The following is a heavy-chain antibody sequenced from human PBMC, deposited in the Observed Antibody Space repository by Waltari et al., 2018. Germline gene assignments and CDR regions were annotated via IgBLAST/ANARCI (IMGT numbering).Heavy chain of an antibody. Sequence: QLQLQQSGPGLVKPSGTLSLICTVSGDALSSTYWWSWVRQSPGKVLEWLGQVHGTGKTNYNPSFASRVTVSLDTSASHCALKLTSATAADTARYYWARDRGRGLFLDTWGQGTLVTVSP. D-gene: IGHD2-15*01. CDR3: ARDRGRGLFLDT. J-gene: IGHJ5*02. V-gene: IGHV4-4*02. CDR1: GDALSSTYW. CDR2: VHGTGKT.